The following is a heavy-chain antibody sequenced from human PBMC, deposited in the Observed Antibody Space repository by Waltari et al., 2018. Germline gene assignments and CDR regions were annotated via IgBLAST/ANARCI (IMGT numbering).Heavy chain of an antibody. CDR2: INAGTGKT. J-gene: IGHJ1*01. CDR3: ARTTHEIEDYAQY. V-gene: IGHV1-3*01. D-gene: IGHD2-2*01. Sequence: QVQLVQSGAEGKKPGASVKVSCKASGYTFNDYVLHWVRQAPGQSLEWMGWINAGTGKTIYSQKFQGRVIITRDTSASTAYVELSSLASEDTAVYYCARTTHEIEDYAQYWGQGTLVTVSS. CDR1: GYTFNDYV.